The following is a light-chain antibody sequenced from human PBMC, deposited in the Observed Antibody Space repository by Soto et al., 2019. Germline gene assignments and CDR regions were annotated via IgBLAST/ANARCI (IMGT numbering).Light chain of an antibody. CDR3: TSYTSSSTYV. V-gene: IGLV2-14*01. CDR2: EVS. J-gene: IGLJ1*01. CDR1: SSDIGGYNY. Sequence: QSVLTQPASVSGSPGQSITISCTGTSSDIGGYNYVSWSQQHPGKAPKLMIYEVSNRPSGASNRFSGSKSGNTASLTISGLQAEDEADYYCTSYTSSSTYVFGTGTKVTV.